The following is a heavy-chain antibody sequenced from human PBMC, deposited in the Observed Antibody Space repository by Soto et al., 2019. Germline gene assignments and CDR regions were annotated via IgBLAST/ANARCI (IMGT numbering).Heavy chain of an antibody. D-gene: IGHD3-3*01. J-gene: IGHJ4*02. V-gene: IGHV6-1*01. CDR2: TFYRSKWYN. CDR1: GDSVSSNSAT. CDR3: ARAGTTIWRLHPHFDC. Sequence: SQTLSLTCAVSGDSVSSNSATWNWIRLSPSRGLEWLGRTFYRSKWYNDYAVSLKRRIAINPDTSRNQFSLQLNSVTPEDTAVYYCARAGTTIWRLHPHFDCCGQGTLVPVSS.